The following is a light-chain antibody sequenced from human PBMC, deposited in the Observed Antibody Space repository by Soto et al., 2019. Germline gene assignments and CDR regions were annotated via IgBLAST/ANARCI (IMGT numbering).Light chain of an antibody. CDR2: DVS. Sequence: QSALTQPRSVSGSPGQSVTLSCTGTSSDVGGYNYVSWYQQHPGKAPKLMIYDVSKRPSGVPDRFSGSKSGNTASLTISGLQAEDEADYYCCSYAGSYPLGVFGTGTKVTVL. CDR1: SSDVGGYNY. J-gene: IGLJ1*01. V-gene: IGLV2-11*01. CDR3: CSYAGSYPLGV.